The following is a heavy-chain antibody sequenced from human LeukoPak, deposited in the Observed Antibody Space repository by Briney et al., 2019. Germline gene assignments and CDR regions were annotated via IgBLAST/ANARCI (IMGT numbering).Heavy chain of an antibody. CDR2: INHSGST. J-gene: IGHJ6*03. D-gene: IGHD4-17*01. CDR1: GGSFSAYY. Sequence: KPSETLSLTCAVYGGSFSAYYWSWIRQPPGKWLEWIGEINHSGSTNYNPSLESRVTISVDTSKNQFSLKLSSVTAADTAVYYCARLMMTTGVNYYYYMDVWGKGTTVTISS. CDR3: ARLMMTTGVNYYYYMDV. V-gene: IGHV4-34*01.